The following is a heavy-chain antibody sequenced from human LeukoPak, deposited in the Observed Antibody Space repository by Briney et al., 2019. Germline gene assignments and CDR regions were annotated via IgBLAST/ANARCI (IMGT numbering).Heavy chain of an antibody. CDR3: ARLGIGVVPSAMLGDYYFDY. D-gene: IGHD2-2*01. J-gene: IGHJ4*02. CDR2: IYYSGST. Sequence: SETLSLTCTVSGGAISSYYWSWIRLPPGKGLEWIGYIYYSGSTNYNPSLKSRVTISVDTSKNQFSLKLTSVTAADTAVYYCARLGIGVVPSAMLGDYYFDYWGQGTLVTVSS. V-gene: IGHV4-59*08. CDR1: GGAISSYY.